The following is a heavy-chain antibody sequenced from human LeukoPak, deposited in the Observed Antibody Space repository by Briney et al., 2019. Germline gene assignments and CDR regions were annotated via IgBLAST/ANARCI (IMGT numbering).Heavy chain of an antibody. CDR1: GGSISSGGYY. J-gene: IGHJ5*02. Sequence: SQTLSLTCTVSGGSISSGGYYWSWIRQHPGKGLEWIGYIYYSGSTYYNPSLKSRVTISVDTSKNQFSLKLSSVTAADTAVYYCAREGYFGSGSYFPWGQGTLVTVSS. CDR2: IYYSGST. V-gene: IGHV4-31*03. D-gene: IGHD3-10*01. CDR3: AREGYFGSGSYFP.